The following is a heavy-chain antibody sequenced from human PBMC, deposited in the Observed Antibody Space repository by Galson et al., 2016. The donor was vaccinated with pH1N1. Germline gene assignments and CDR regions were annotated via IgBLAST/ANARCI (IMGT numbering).Heavy chain of an antibody. D-gene: IGHD3-16*01. CDR2: IYWDDSE. J-gene: IGHJ3*02. CDR3: VHSDNTVMEEAAFDIFDI. V-gene: IGHV2-5*02. CDR1: GFSLSASGEA. Sequence: PALVKPTQTLTLTCAFSGFSLSASGEAVGWLRQPPGKAPERLAMIYWDDSERYSQSLKDRLTISKDSTKRHVVLTMTDMDPEDTGTYYCVHSDNTVMEEAAFDIFDIWGQGAAVHVSS.